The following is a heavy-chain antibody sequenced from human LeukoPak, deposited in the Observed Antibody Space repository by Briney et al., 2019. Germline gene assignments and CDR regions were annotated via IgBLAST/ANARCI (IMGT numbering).Heavy chain of an antibody. J-gene: IGHJ3*02. D-gene: IGHD3-22*01. V-gene: IGHV3-30-3*01. Sequence: GGSLRLSCAASGFTFSSYAMHWVRQAPGKGLEWVAVISYDGSNKYYADSVKGRFTISRDNSKNTLYLQMNSLRAEDTAVYYCARDRGYDGSGYPTVGAFDIWGQGTMVTVSS. CDR1: GFTFSSYA. CDR2: ISYDGSNK. CDR3: ARDRGYDGSGYPTVGAFDI.